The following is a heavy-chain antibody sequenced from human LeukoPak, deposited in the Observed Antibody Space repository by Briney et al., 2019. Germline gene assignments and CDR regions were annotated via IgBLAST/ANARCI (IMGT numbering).Heavy chain of an antibody. V-gene: IGHV4-30-4*08. CDR2: IYYSGRP. D-gene: IGHD3-3*01. CDR3: ARTFSGYDFWSGYSTENNWFDP. Sequence: SQTLSLTCTVSGGSISSGDYYWRWIRQPPGKGLEWIVYIYYSGRPYYTPSPNSRVTISVHKSKNQFSLKLSSVTAADTAVYYCARTFSGYDFWSGYSTENNWFDPWGQGTLVTVSS. J-gene: IGHJ5*02. CDR1: GGSISSGDYY.